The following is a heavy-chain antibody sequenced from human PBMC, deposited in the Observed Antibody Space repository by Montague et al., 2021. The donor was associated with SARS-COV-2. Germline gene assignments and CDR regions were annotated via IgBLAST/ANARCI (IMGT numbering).Heavy chain of an antibody. Sequence: LTLTCTVSGFTFSTYAINWVRQAPGKGLEWVSGISSGGNKHHADSVKGRFTISRDDSRNTLYLQMHSLRAEDTGMYYCAKNFPGQFYFDDWGQGTLVAVSS. CDR1: GFTFSTYA. V-gene: IGHV3-23*01. D-gene: IGHD2/OR15-2a*01. CDR3: AKNFPGQFYFDD. J-gene: IGHJ4*02. CDR2: ISSGGNK.